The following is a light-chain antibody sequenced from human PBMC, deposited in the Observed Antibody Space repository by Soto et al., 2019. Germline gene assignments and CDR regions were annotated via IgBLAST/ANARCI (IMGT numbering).Light chain of an antibody. V-gene: IGKV3-11*01. J-gene: IGKJ4*02. Sequence: EIVLTQSPATLSLSPRERATLSCRASRSLSKSLVWYQQKPGQAPRLLIDGACNRATGIPARFSGSGSGTDFTLTISSLEPEDVAVYFCQQRSSWPLTFGGGTKVDIK. CDR3: QQRSSWPLT. CDR1: RSLSKS. CDR2: GAC.